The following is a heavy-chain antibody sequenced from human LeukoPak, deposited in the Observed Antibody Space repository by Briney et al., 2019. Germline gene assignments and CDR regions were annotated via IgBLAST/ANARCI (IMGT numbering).Heavy chain of an antibody. D-gene: IGHD2-21*02. J-gene: IGHJ6*02. CDR3: ASTENIVVVTGPAAQPHYYYGMDV. Sequence: PSETLSLTCTVSGGSISSSSYYWGWIRQPPGKGLEWIGSIYYSGSTYYNPSLKSRVTISVDTSKNQFSLKLSSVTAADTAVYYCASTENIVVVTGPAAQPHYYYGMDVWGQGTTVTVSS. V-gene: IGHV4-39*01. CDR1: GGSISSSSYY. CDR2: IYYSGST.